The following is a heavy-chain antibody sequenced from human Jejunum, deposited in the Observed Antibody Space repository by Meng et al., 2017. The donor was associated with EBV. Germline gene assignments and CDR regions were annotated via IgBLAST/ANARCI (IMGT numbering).Heavy chain of an antibody. D-gene: IGHD5-24*01. J-gene: IGHJ4*02. CDR1: GYDFINSG. Sequence: QVQLVQSGAEVKKPGASVKVSCKASGYDFINSGISWVRQAPGQGLEWMGWISVYRGNTNYAQRFQDRVTLTTNTSTSTVYMELRSLTSDDTAVYYCARDRSNSDYWGQGTLVTGSS. V-gene: IGHV1-18*01. CDR3: ARDRSNSDY. CDR2: ISVYRGNT.